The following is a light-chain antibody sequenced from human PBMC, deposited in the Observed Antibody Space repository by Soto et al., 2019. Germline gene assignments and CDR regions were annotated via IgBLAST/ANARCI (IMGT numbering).Light chain of an antibody. CDR2: GAS. J-gene: IGKJ1*01. Sequence: MTQSPNTLSASVGDSVAVTCRASENVNGHLAWYQQKPGKAPKLLIYGASTRAAGLSARFSGSGSGTAFTLTISSLQSEDLAVYYCQQFYNWPWTFGQGTKLEIK. CDR3: QQFYNWPWT. V-gene: IGKV3-15*01. CDR1: ENVNGH.